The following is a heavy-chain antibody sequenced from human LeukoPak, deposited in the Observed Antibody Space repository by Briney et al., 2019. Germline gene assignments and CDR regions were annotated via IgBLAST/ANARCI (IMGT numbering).Heavy chain of an antibody. V-gene: IGHV3-74*01. CDR3: ARVPPLAAAGRVYFDY. CDR2: INTDGSST. D-gene: IGHD6-25*01. Sequence: GRSLRLSCAASGFTFSSYWMHWVRQAPGKGLVWVSRINTDGSSTSYADSVKGRFTISRDNAKNTLYLQMNSLRAEDTAVYYCARVPPLAAAGRVYFDYWGQGTLVTVSS. CDR1: GFTFSSYW. J-gene: IGHJ4*02.